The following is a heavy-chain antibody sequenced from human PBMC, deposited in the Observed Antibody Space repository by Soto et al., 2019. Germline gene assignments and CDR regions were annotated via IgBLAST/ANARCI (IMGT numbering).Heavy chain of an antibody. V-gene: IGHV3-11*06. J-gene: IGHJ4*02. CDR2: IMSSSSYT. D-gene: IGHD6-13*01. CDR1: GFTFSDYY. CDR3: AGVVAAAGTDY. Sequence: RLTSSPSGFTFSDYYMSWNRQAPVKGLEWVSYIMSSSSYTNYADSVKGRLTISRDNAKNSLYLQMNSLRAEDTDVYYCAGVVAAAGTDYWGQGTLVTVYS.